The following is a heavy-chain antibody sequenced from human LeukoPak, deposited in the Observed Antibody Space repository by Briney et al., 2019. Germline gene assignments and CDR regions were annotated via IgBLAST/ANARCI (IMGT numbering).Heavy chain of an antibody. CDR2: ILVNGGT. J-gene: IGHJ4*02. CDR3: AKDRIYADGLWDFDY. D-gene: IGHD3-10*01. V-gene: IGHV3-23*01. CDR1: GFTFSTYT. Sequence: GGSLRLSCIASGFTFSTYTMSWVRQAPGEGLKWVSGILVNGGTYYADSVKGRFTISRDNSKDTLYLQMNSLRADDTAVYYCAKDRIYADGLWDFDYWGQGTLVTVSS.